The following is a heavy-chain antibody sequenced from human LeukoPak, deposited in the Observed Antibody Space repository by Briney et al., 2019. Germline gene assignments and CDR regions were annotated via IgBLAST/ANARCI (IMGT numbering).Heavy chain of an antibody. CDR2: IYYSGST. D-gene: IGHD3-10*01. CDR1: GGSISSYY. Sequence: SETLSLTCTVSGGSISSYYWSWIRQPPGKGLEWIGYIYYSGSTNYNPSLKSRVTISVDTSKNQFSLKLSSVTAADTAVYYCARGAYGSGSYFSEFDYWGQGTLVTVSS. V-gene: IGHV4-59*12. CDR3: ARGAYGSGSYFSEFDY. J-gene: IGHJ4*02.